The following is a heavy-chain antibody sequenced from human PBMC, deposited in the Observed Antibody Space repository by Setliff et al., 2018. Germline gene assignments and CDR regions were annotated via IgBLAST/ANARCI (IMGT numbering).Heavy chain of an antibody. CDR1: GFTFSKYW. CDR2: INGDGTIT. Sequence: GGSLRLSCGASGFTFSKYWMYWVRQVPGKGLVWVSRINGDGTITNYADSVKGRFTISRDNAKNTLYLQMNSLRGEDTAVYFCASIDWGENFYNMDVWGKGTTGTVS. J-gene: IGHJ6*03. CDR3: ASIDWGENFYNMDV. V-gene: IGHV3-74*01. D-gene: IGHD7-27*01.